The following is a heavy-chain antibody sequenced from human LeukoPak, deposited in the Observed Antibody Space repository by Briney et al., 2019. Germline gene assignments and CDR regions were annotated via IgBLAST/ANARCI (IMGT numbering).Heavy chain of an antibody. D-gene: IGHD2/OR15-2a*01. J-gene: IGHJ4*02. CDR3: ARSTTAKYFFDY. CDR1: GGSISSSSYY. Sequence: PSETLSLTCTVSGGSISSSSYYWGWIRQPPGKGLEWIGSIYYSGSTYYNPSLKSRVTISVDTSKNQFSLKLSSVTAADTAVYYCARSTTAKYFFDYWGQGTLVTVSS. CDR2: IYYSGST. V-gene: IGHV4-39*07.